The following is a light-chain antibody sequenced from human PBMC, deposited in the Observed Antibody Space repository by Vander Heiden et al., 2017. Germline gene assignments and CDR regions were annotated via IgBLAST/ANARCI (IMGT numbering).Light chain of an antibody. CDR2: RNN. J-gene: IGLJ3*02. V-gene: IGLV10-54*01. CDR1: SNNVGYQG. Sequence: LTCTGNSNNVGYQGAAWLQHHRGHPPKLLSYRNNDRPSGISERFSASRSGNTASLTITGLQPEDEADYYCSAWDSSLSNWVFGGGTKLTVL. CDR3: SAWDSSLSNWV.